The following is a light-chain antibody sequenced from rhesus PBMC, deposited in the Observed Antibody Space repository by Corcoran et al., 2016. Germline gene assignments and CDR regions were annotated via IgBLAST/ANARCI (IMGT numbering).Light chain of an antibody. J-gene: IGKJ4*01. CDR1: RNINNF. V-gene: IGKV1-66*01. CDR3: QRYNKYPLT. CDR2: SSS. Sequence: DIQMTQSPSSLSASVGDRVTITCRASRNINNFLSWSQQKPGKAPRPLIFSSSRLETGVPSRFSGNGSGKDYTLTISSLQPEDIATDYCQRYNKYPLTFCGGTKVEIK.